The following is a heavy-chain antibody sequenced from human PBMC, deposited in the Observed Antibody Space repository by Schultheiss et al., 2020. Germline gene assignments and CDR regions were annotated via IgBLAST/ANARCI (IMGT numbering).Heavy chain of an antibody. Sequence: SETLSLTCTVSGGSISSYYWSWIRQPPGKGLEWIGYSHYSGSTNYNPSLKSRVTISVDTSKNQFSLKLSSVTAADTAVYYCARGRARFEGYSSSRYYWYFDLWGRGTLVTVSS. CDR3: ARGRARFEGYSSSRYYWYFDL. J-gene: IGHJ2*01. V-gene: IGHV4-59*12. CDR2: SHYSGST. CDR1: GGSISSYY. D-gene: IGHD6-13*01.